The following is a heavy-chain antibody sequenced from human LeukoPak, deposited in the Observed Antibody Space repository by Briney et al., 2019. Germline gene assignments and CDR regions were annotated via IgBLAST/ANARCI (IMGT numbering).Heavy chain of an antibody. CDR2: IYPGDSDT. V-gene: IGHV5-51*01. Sequence: GESLKISCQGSGYSFTSYWIGWVRQMPGKGLEWMGTIYPGDSDTRYSPSFQGQVSISADKSISTAYLQWSSLKASDTATCYCARRLTTTGVGFDCWGQGTLVTVSS. CDR1: GYSFTSYW. D-gene: IGHD7-27*01. J-gene: IGHJ4*02. CDR3: ARRLTTTGVGFDC.